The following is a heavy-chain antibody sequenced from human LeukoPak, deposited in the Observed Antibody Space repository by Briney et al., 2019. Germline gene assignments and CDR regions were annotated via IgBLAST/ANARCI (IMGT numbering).Heavy chain of an antibody. CDR1: GFTLSSYA. D-gene: IGHD6-6*01. CDR3: AKAYSSSYYMDV. CDR2: IWYGGSNK. Sequence: GGSLRLSCAASGFTLSSYAMSWVRQAPGKGLEWVAVIWYGGSNKYYADSVKGRFTISRDNSKSTLYLQMNSLRAEDTTVYYCAKAYSSSYYMDVWGKGTTVTVSS. J-gene: IGHJ6*03. V-gene: IGHV3-30*02.